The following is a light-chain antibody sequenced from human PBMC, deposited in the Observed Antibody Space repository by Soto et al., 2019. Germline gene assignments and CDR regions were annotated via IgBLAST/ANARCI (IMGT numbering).Light chain of an antibody. Sequence: EIVMTQSPATLSVSPGERATLSCRASQSVSRNLAWYQQKPGQAPRLLIYGASTRATGIPARFSGSGSGTEFTLTISSLQSEDFADYYCQQYNNWPRIFTFGPGTKVDIK. CDR2: GAS. CDR1: QSVSRN. CDR3: QQYNNWPRIFT. V-gene: IGKV3-15*01. J-gene: IGKJ3*01.